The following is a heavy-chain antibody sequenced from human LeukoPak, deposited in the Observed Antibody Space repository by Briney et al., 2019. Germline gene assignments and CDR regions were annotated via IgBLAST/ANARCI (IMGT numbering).Heavy chain of an antibody. Sequence: GASVKLSCKTYGYTFTDYYLHWVRQAPGQGLEWMGWINPDSGVTSSVQKFRGRFSMTRDTSISTIYMEVAWLTSEDTAIYYCARADRLDGAPYLIGPWGQGTLVTVSS. J-gene: IGHJ5*02. D-gene: IGHD2-21*01. V-gene: IGHV1-2*02. CDR1: GYTFTDYY. CDR3: ARADRLDGAPYLIGP. CDR2: INPDSGVT.